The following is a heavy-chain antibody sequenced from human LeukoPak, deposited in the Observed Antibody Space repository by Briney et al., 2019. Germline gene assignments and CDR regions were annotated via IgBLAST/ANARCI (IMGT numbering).Heavy chain of an antibody. CDR3: ARRWNYGRNYYIDV. Sequence: SETLSLTCAVYGGSFSNYHWSWIRQPPGRGLEWMGEINDSERTNYNPSLMSRVTVSLDTSKNQFSLRLTSVTATDTAVYYCARRWNYGRNYYIDVWGNGATVRVSS. CDR2: INDSERT. V-gene: IGHV4-34*01. D-gene: IGHD1-7*01. CDR1: GGSFSNYH. J-gene: IGHJ6*03.